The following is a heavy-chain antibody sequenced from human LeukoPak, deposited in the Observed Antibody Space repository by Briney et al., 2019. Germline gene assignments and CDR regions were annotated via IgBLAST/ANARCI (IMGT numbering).Heavy chain of an antibody. J-gene: IGHJ4*02. CDR2: MNPNSGNT. CDR3: GRGGGMVRGVRSIDY. Sequence: ASVKVSCKASGYTFTSYDINWVRQATGQGLEWMGWMNPNSGNTGYAQKFQGRVTMTRNTSISTAYMELSSLRSEDTAVYYCGRGGGMVRGVRSIDYWGQGTLVTVSS. V-gene: IGHV1-8*01. D-gene: IGHD3-10*01. CDR1: GYTFTSYD.